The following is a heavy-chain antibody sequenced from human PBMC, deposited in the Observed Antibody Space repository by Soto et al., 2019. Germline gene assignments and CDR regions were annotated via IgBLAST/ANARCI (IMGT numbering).Heavy chain of an antibody. D-gene: IGHD3-16*01. CDR2: IKQDGSEK. CDR1: GFTFSTYW. V-gene: IGHV3-7*01. J-gene: IGHJ4*02. Sequence: EVQLVESGGGLVQPGGSLRLSCAASGFTFSTYWMSWVRQAPGKGLEWVADIKQDGSEKYFLDSVKGRFTISRDNAKNSLYLQVNSLRAEDTAVYYCARVVEDPWRGDLGHFDYWGQGTLVTVSS. CDR3: ARVVEDPWRGDLGHFDY.